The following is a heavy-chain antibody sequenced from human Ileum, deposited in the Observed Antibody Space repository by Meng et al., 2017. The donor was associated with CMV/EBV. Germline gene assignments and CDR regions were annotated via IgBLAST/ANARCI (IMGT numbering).Heavy chain of an antibody. V-gene: IGHV3-74*01. CDR2: INSDGSST. Sequence: SCAASGFTFSSYWMHWVRQAPGKGLVWVSRINSDGSSTSYADSVKGRFTISRDNAKNTLYLQMNSLRAEDTAVYYCARWGPRGSSGLDYWGQGTLVTVSS. CDR1: GFTFSSYW. J-gene: IGHJ4*02. CDR3: ARWGPRGSSGLDY. D-gene: IGHD3-10*01.